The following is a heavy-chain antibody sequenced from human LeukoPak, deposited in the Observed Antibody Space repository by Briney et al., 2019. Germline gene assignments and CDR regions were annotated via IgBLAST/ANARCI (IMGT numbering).Heavy chain of an antibody. V-gene: IGHV1-69*13. CDR2: IIPVFGTA. CDR3: AREKCSSTSCYQKYYYYYMDV. CDR1: GGTFSNYA. Sequence: ASVKVSCKASGGTFSNYAISWVRQAPGQWLEWMGGIIPVFGTANYAQKFQGRVTITADESTSTAYMELSSLRSEDTAVYYCAREKCSSTSCYQKYYYYYMDVWGKGTPVTVSS. J-gene: IGHJ6*03. D-gene: IGHD2-2*01.